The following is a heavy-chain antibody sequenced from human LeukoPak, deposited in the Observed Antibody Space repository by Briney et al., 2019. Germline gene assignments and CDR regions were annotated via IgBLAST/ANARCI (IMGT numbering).Heavy chain of an antibody. Sequence: GGSLRLSCAASGFTFTSYSMNWVRQAPGKGLEWVGFIRSKAYGGTTEYAASVKGRFTISRDDSKSIAYLQMNSLKTEDTAVYYCTRDKGWELLVYFDYWGQGTLVTVSS. CDR3: TRDKGWELLVYFDY. V-gene: IGHV3-49*04. CDR1: GFTFTSYS. J-gene: IGHJ4*02. D-gene: IGHD1-26*01. CDR2: IRSKAYGGTT.